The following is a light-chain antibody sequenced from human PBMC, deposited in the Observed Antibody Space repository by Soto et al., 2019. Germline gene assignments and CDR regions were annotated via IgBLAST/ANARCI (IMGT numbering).Light chain of an antibody. Sequence: EIVLPHYPATPSLSPGETGTPSPTSSQSVSSYLAWYQQKPGQAPRLLIYDASTRATGVSARFSASGSGTDFTLTITSLQSEDFAVYYCQQYNLWPPITFGQGTRLEIK. J-gene: IGKJ5*01. CDR2: DAS. CDR3: QQYNLWPPIT. V-gene: IGKV3-15*01. CDR1: QSVSSY.